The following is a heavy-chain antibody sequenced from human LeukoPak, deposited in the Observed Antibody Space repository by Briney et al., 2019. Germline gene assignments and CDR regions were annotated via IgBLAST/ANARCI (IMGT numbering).Heavy chain of an antibody. D-gene: IGHD2-21*02. CDR2: IIPILGIA. CDR3: ARETYCGGDCYSELWFDP. Sequence: SVKVSCKASGVTFSSYAISWVRQAPGQGLEWMGRIIPILGIANYAQKFQGRVTITADKSTSTAYMELSSLRSEDTAVYYCARETYCGGDCYSELWFDPWGQGTLVTVSS. V-gene: IGHV1-69*04. J-gene: IGHJ5*02. CDR1: GVTFSSYA.